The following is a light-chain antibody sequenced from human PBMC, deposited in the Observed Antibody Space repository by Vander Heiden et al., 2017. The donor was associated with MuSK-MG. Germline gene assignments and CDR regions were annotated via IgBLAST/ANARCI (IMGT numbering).Light chain of an antibody. CDR1: SSNIGSNY. CDR2: RKN. V-gene: IGLV1-47*01. J-gene: IGLJ2*01. CDR3: AAYADSLSVFV. Sequence: QSVLTQPPSASGTPGQRVTISCSGSSSNIGSNYVYWYQQLPGTAPKLLIYRKNQRPSGVPDRFSGSKSGTSASLTITVLRSEDEADYYWAAYADSLSVFVFGGGTKLTVL.